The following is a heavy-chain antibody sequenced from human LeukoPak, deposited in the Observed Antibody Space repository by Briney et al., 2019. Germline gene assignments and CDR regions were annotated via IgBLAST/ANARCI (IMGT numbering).Heavy chain of an antibody. V-gene: IGHV3-7*01. D-gene: IGHD2-8*01. CDR1: GFTFSSYW. Sequence: GGSLRLSCTASGFTFSSYWMTWVRQAPGKGLEWPANIKQDGSEKKYVDSVKGRFTISRDNARNSLYLQMSSLRAEDTAVYYCARDFFSNDYDQWGQGTLVTVSS. CDR2: IKQDGSEK. CDR3: ARDFFSNDYDQ. J-gene: IGHJ5*02.